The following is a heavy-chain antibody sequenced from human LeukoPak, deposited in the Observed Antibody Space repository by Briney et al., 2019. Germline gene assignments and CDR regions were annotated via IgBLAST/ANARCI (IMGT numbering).Heavy chain of an antibody. J-gene: IGHJ3*01. CDR2: IIPVFHTP. CDR1: GGSFDTYA. V-gene: IGHV1-69*06. D-gene: IGHD5/OR15-5a*01. Sequence: GASVKVSCKASGGSFDTYAIGWVPQAPRQGLEWMGAIIPVFHTPTYAQTFQGRITITADISTTTAFMELSSLRSEDTAVYYCARDGPNLSTGSPRRAFALWGQGTMVSVSS. CDR3: ARDGPNLSTGSPRRAFAL.